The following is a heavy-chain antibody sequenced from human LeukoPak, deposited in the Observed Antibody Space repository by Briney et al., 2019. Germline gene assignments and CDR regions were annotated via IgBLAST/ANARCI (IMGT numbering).Heavy chain of an antibody. CDR1: GFTFSSYS. D-gene: IGHD5-18*01. CDR2: ISSSSSYI. J-gene: IGHJ3*02. V-gene: IGHV3-21*01. CDR3: ARTRYSYGYDAFDI. Sequence: GGSLRLSCAASGFTFSSYSMNWVRQAPGKGLEWISSISSSSSYIYYADSVKGRFTISRDNAKNSLYLQMNSLRAEDTAVYYCARTRYSYGYDAFDIWGQGTMVTVSS.